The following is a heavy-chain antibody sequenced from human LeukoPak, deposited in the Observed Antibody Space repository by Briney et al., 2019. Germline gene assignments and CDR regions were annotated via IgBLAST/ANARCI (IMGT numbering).Heavy chain of an antibody. V-gene: IGHV3-30*18. J-gene: IGHJ4*02. CDR1: GFTFSSYG. CDR2: MSYDGSNK. D-gene: IGHD3-10*01. CDR3: AKDLHYGSADY. Sequence: GRSLRLSCAASGFTFSSYGMHWVRQAPGKGLEWVAVMSYDGSNKYYADSVKGRFTISRDNAKNALYLQMNSLRAEDTAVYYCAKDLHYGSADYWGQGTLVTVSS.